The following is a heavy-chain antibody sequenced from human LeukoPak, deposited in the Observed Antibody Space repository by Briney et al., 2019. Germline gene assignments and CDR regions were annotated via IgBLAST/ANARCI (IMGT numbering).Heavy chain of an antibody. CDR2: IRSDGSDK. V-gene: IGHV3-30*02. J-gene: IGHJ4*02. Sequence: GGSLRLSCAASGITFSNYANHWVRQAPGKGLEWVAYIRSDGSDKYYVDSVKGRFTISRDNSKNTLYLQTNSLRTEDTAVYYCASGGNLGTYFFDYWGQGTLVTVSS. D-gene: IGHD4-23*01. CDR1: GITFSNYA. CDR3: ASGGNLGTYFFDY.